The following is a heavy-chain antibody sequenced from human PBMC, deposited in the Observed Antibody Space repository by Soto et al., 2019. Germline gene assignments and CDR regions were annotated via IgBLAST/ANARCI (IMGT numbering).Heavy chain of an antibody. V-gene: IGHV3-9*01. J-gene: IGHJ2*01. Sequence: ESGGGLGQPGTSLRLSCAASGFTFDDFAMHWVRQAPGKGLEWVAGINWNSRSIDYADSVKGRFIISRDNAKKSIYLQLNNLRTEATAFYYCAKDRRAMNWYFDLWGRGTLVVVSS. CDR3: AKDRRAMNWYFDL. CDR2: INWNSRSI. CDR1: GFTFDDFA.